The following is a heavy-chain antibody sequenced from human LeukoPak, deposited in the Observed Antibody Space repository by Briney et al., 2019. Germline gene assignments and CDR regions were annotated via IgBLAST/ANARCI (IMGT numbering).Heavy chain of an antibody. V-gene: IGHV5-51*01. Sequence: PGESLKISCKASGYSFTSYWIGWVRQMPGKGLEWMGTIYPGDSDTTYSPSFQGQVTISADKSISTAYLQWSSLKASDTAMYYCAREVGGSGYYIPGGSWGQGTLVTVSS. J-gene: IGHJ5*02. CDR3: AREVGGSGYYIPGGS. CDR2: IYPGDSDT. CDR1: GYSFTSYW. D-gene: IGHD3-22*01.